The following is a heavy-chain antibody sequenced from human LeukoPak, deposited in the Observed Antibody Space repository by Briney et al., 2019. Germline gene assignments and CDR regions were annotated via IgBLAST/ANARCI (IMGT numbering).Heavy chain of an antibody. CDR1: GGSISSGGYY. D-gene: IGHD1-26*01. CDR3: ARIVGGSYYNWFDP. CDR2: IYYSGST. V-gene: IGHV4-31*03. Sequence: PSETLSLTCTVSGGSISSGGYYWSWIRQHPGTGLEWIGYIYYSGSTYYNPSLKSRVTISVDTSKNQFSLKLSSVTAADTAVYYCARIVGGSYYNWFDPWGQGTLVTVSS. J-gene: IGHJ5*02.